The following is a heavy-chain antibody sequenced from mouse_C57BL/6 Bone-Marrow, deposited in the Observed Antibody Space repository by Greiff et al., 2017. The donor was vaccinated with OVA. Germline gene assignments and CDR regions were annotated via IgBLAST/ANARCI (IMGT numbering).Heavy chain of an antibody. Sequence: DVKLVESGGDLVKPGGSLKLSCAASGFTFSSYGMSWVRQTPDKRLEWVATISSGGSYTSYPDSVKGRFTISRDNAKTTLYLQMSSLKSEDTAMYYCARHYYGSSAYWYFDVWGTGTTVTVSS. V-gene: IGHV5-6*02. J-gene: IGHJ1*03. CDR1: GFTFSSYG. CDR2: ISSGGSYT. CDR3: ARHYYGSSAYWYFDV. D-gene: IGHD1-1*01.